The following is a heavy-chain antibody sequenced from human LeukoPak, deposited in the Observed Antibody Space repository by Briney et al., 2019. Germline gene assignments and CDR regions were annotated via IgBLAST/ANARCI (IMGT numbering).Heavy chain of an antibody. CDR3: AVASDLLNYYYYYMDV. CDR1: GFTFSSYG. J-gene: IGHJ6*03. D-gene: IGHD1-26*01. CDR2: IRYDGSNK. Sequence: PGGSLRLSCAASGFTFSSYGMHWVRQAPGKGLEWVAFIRYDGSNKYYADSVKGRFTISRDHSNNTLYLQMNSLRAEDTAVYYCAVASDLLNYYYYYMDVWGKGTTVTISS. V-gene: IGHV3-30*02.